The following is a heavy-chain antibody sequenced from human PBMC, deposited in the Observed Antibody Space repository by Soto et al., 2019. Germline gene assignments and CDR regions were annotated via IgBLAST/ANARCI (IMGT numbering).Heavy chain of an antibody. D-gene: IGHD3-10*01. Sequence: QVQLVQSGAEVKKPGASVKVSCKASGYTFTSYAIHWVRQAPGQRLEWMGWINAGNGNTKYSQKFQGRVTITRDTPARAAYMELSSVRSEDTGVYYGASDLAFGLSGYWGQGTLVTVSS. CDR1: GYTFTSYA. J-gene: IGHJ4*02. CDR3: ASDLAFGLSGY. CDR2: INAGNGNT. V-gene: IGHV1-3*01.